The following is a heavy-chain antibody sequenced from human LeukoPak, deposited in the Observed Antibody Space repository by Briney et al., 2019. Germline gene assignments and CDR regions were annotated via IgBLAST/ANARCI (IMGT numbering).Heavy chain of an antibody. CDR3: ARGRGCSSTSCYPDY. Sequence: GGSLRLSCAASGFTLSTYSMNWVRQAPGKGLEWVSSISSSSSYIYYTDSVKGRFTISRDNAKNSLYLQMNSRRAEDTAVYYCARGRGCSSTSCYPDYWGQGTLVTVSS. CDR1: GFTLSTYS. V-gene: IGHV3-21*01. CDR2: ISSSSSYI. J-gene: IGHJ4*02. D-gene: IGHD2-2*01.